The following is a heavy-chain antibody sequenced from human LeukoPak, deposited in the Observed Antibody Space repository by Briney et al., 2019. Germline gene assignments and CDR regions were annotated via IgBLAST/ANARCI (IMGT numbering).Heavy chain of an antibody. CDR3: ARDRWGDPFDY. J-gene: IGHJ4*02. CDR2: ISAYNGNT. V-gene: IGHV1-18*01. D-gene: IGHD3-16*01. CDR1: GSTVTSYG. Sequence: ASLKLSCKASGSTVTSYGISWVRQSPGQRLGGMGCISAYNGNTNYAQKLQGRVTMTTDTSTSTAYMELRSLRSDDTAVYYCARDRWGDPFDYWGQGTLVTASS.